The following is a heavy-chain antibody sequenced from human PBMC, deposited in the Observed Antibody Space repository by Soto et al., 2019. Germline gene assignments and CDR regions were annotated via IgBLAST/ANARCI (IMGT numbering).Heavy chain of an antibody. D-gene: IGHD2-2*01. J-gene: IGHJ4*02. CDR1: GYSFTSYW. Sequence: PRESLKISCKGSGYSFTSYWIGWVRQMPGKGLEWMGIIYPGDSDTRYSPSFQGQVTISADKSISTAYLQWSSLKASDTAMYYCARRPVVPAAMDYFDYWGQGTLVTVSS. V-gene: IGHV5-51*01. CDR2: IYPGDSDT. CDR3: ARRPVVPAAMDYFDY.